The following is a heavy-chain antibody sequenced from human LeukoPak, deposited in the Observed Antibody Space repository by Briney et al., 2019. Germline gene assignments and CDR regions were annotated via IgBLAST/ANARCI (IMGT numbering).Heavy chain of an antibody. CDR3: VRRGPATGGNFDY. CDR1: GFTFSSYS. V-gene: IGHV3-21*01. Sequence: GGSLRLSCAASGFTFSSYSMNWVRQAPGKGLEWVSSISSTSSYIYYADSLKGRFTISRDNSKNSLYLQMNSLRAEDTAVYYCVRRGPATGGNFDYWGQGTLVTVSS. J-gene: IGHJ4*02. D-gene: IGHD3-16*01. CDR2: ISSTSSYI.